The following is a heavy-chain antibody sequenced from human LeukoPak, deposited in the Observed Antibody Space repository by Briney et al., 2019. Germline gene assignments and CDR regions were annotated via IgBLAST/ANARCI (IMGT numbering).Heavy chain of an antibody. CDR1: GYTFTSYG. D-gene: IGHD5-18*01. Sequence: GASVKVSCKASGYTFTSYGISWVRQAPGQGLEWMGWISAYNGNTNYAQKLQGRVTMTTDTSTSTAYMELRSLRSDDTAVYYCARDFPYSYRYKGDFDYWGQGTLVTVSS. CDR3: ARDFPYSYRYKGDFDY. J-gene: IGHJ4*02. V-gene: IGHV1-18*04. CDR2: ISAYNGNT.